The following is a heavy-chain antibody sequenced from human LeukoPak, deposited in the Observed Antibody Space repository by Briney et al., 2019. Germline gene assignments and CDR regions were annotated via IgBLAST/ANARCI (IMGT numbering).Heavy chain of an antibody. CDR3: ARAYYYDSSATPDY. CDR1: GFTFSSYA. CDR2: ISYDGSNK. V-gene: IGHV3-30-3*01. J-gene: IGHJ4*02. D-gene: IGHD3-22*01. Sequence: PGGSLRLSCAASGFTFSSYAMHWVRQAPGKGLEWVAVISYDGSNKYYAGSVKGRFTISRDNSKNALYLQMNSLRAEDTAVYYCARAYYYDSSATPDYWGQGTLVTVSS.